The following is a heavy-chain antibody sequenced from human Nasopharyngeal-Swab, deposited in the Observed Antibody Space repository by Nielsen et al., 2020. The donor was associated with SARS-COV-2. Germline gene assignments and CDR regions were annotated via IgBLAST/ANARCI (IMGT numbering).Heavy chain of an antibody. J-gene: IGHJ3*02. CDR1: GFTFSSYS. CDR3: ARGYSSSWYSAFDI. D-gene: IGHD6-13*01. CDR2: ISSSSSTI. Sequence: GESLKISCAASGFTFSSYSMNLVRQAPGKGLEWVSYISSSSSTIYYADSVKGRFTISRDNAKNSLYLQMNSLRDEDTAVYYCARGYSSSWYSAFDIWGQGTMVTVSS. V-gene: IGHV3-48*02.